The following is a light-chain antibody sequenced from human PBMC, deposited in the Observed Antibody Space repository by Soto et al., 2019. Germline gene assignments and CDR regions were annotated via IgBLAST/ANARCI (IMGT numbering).Light chain of an antibody. CDR3: QQSGSSPPIT. CDR2: GAS. J-gene: IGKJ5*01. V-gene: IGKV3-20*01. Sequence: EIVLTQSPGSLSLSPGERATLSCRASQSIRGNYLAWYQQKPGQATRLLIFGASSRATGIPDRFSGSGSGTDFTLTISRLEPEDFALYYCQQSGSSPPITFGQGTRLEIK. CDR1: QSIRGNY.